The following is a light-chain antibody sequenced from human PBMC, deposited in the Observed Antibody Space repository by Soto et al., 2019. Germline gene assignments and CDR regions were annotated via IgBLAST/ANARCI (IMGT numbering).Light chain of an antibody. V-gene: IGLV2-14*03. J-gene: IGLJ1*01. CDR3: SAYVDNSSPV. CDR1: SSDIGAYDY. CDR2: EVF. Sequence: QSVLTQPASVSGSPGQSITISCTGTSSDIGAYDYVSWYQQHPGKVPKVIIYEVFNRPSGVSNRFSGSKSGTTASLTISGLQAEDEADYYCSAYVDNSSPVFGTGTKVTVL.